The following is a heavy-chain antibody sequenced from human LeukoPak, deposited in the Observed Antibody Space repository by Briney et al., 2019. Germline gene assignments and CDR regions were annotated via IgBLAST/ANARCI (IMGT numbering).Heavy chain of an antibody. Sequence: ASVKVSCKASGYTFTGYYMHWVRLAPGQGLEWMGWINPNSGGTNYAQKFQGRVTMTRDTSISTAYMELSRLRSDDTAVYYCARDSSHLLRFLEWFPDYWGQGSLVTVSS. J-gene: IGHJ4*02. D-gene: IGHD3-3*01. CDR3: ARDSSHLLRFLEWFPDY. CDR2: INPNSGGT. V-gene: IGHV1-2*02. CDR1: GYTFTGYY.